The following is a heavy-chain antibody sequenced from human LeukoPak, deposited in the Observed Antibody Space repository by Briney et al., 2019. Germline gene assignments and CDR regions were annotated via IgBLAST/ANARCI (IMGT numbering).Heavy chain of an antibody. CDR1: GFTFSGYA. CDR2: ISYDGSNK. V-gene: IGHV3-30*04. D-gene: IGHD2-15*01. CDR3: ARIGSPGY. Sequence: AGSLRLSCAASGFTFSGYAMHWVRQAPGKGLEWVAVISYDGSNKYYADSVKGRFTISRDNSKNTLYLHMNSLRAEDTAVYYCARIGSPGYWGQGTLVTVSS. J-gene: IGHJ4*02.